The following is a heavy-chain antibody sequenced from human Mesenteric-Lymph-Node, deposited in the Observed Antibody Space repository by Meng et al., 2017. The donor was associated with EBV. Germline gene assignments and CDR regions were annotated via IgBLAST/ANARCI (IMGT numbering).Heavy chain of an antibody. CDR2: IYHTGTT. V-gene: IGHV4-4*02. CDR3: ARIGGKDTAMITRWFDP. D-gene: IGHD5-18*01. J-gene: IGHJ5*02. CDR1: GGYVISNKW. Sequence: PGLVKPSETLSLTCAVSGGYVISNKWWGGVRKPPGKGLEWIGEIYHTGTTIYNPSLKSRVTMSIDKSKDQLSLKLSSVTAADTAVYFCARIGGKDTAMITRWFDPWGQGTLVTVSS.